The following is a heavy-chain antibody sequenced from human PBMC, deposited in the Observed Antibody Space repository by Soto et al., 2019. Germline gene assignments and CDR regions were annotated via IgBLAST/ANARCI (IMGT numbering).Heavy chain of an antibody. CDR1: GYTFTSYG. J-gene: IGHJ6*02. D-gene: IGHD3-22*01. CDR3: ARIGQGSLYDSSGYYSLVHGMDV. V-gene: IGHV1-18*04. Sequence: ASVKVSCKASGYTFTSYGISWVRQAPGQGLEWMGWISAYNGNTNYAQKLQGRVTMTTDTSTSTAYMELRSLRSDDTAMYYCARIGQGSLYDSSGYYSLVHGMDVWGQGTTVTVSS. CDR2: ISAYNGNT.